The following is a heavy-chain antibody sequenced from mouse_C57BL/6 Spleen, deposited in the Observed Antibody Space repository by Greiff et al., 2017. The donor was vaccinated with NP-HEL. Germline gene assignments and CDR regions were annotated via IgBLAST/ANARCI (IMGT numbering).Heavy chain of an antibody. Sequence: VQLQQSGPELVKPGASVKIPCKASGYTFTDYNMDWVKQSHGKSLEWIGDINPNNGGTIYNQKFKGKATLTVDKSSSTAYMELRSLTSEDTAVYYCARRGVYDGYYVRFADWGQGTLVTVSA. J-gene: IGHJ3*01. V-gene: IGHV1-18*01. CDR2: INPNNGGT. CDR1: GYTFTDYN. D-gene: IGHD2-3*01. CDR3: ARRGVYDGYYVRFAD.